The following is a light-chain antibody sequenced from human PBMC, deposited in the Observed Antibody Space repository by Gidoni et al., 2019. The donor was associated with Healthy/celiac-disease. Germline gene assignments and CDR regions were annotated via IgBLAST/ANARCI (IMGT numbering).Light chain of an antibody. Sequence: PATLSLSPGERATLSCRASQSVSSYLAWYQQKPGQAPRLLIYDASNRATGIPARFSGSGSGTDFTLTISSLEPEDFAVYYCQQRSNWPPFTFGPGTKVDIK. J-gene: IGKJ3*01. CDR3: QQRSNWPPFT. V-gene: IGKV3-11*01. CDR2: DAS. CDR1: QSVSSY.